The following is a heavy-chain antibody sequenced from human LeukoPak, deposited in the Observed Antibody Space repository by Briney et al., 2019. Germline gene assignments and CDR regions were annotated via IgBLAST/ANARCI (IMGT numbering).Heavy chain of an antibody. CDR3: ARDSVGPNLPRAFDI. CDR2: ISAYNGNT. Sequence: GASVKVSCKASGYTFTSYGISWVRQAPGQGLEWMGWISAYNGNTNYAQKLQGRVTMTTDTSTSTAYMELRSLRSDDTAVYYCARDSVGPNLPRAFDIWGQGTMVTVSS. V-gene: IGHV1-18*01. D-gene: IGHD1-26*01. J-gene: IGHJ3*02. CDR1: GYTFTSYG.